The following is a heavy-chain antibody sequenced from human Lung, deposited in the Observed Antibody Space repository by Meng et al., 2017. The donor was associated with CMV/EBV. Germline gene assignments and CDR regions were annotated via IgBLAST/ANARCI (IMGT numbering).Heavy chain of an antibody. CDR1: GFTVSRNS. J-gene: IGHJ4*02. CDR3: ARRDDLLGFDY. Sequence: GESLKISCAISGFTVSRNSMSWVRQAPGKGLEWVSVIYYDDSTYYADSVKGRFTMSRDSSMNTVFLQMNSLRVEDTAVYYCARRDDLLGFDYWGQGTLVTASS. CDR2: IYYDDST. D-gene: IGHD2-15*01. V-gene: IGHV3-53*01.